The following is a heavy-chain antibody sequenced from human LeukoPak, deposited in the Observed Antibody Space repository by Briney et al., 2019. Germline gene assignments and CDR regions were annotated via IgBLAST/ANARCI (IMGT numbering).Heavy chain of an antibody. J-gene: IGHJ6*03. Sequence: SETLSLTCTVSGGSISSGSYYWSWIRQPAGKGLEWIGRIYTSGSTNHNPSLKSRVTISVDTSKNQFSLKLSSVTAADTALYYCARDSLLPSAMGYYYMDVWGKGTTVTVSS. V-gene: IGHV4-61*02. CDR2: IYTSGST. CDR3: ARDSLLPSAMGYYYMDV. CDR1: GGSISSGSYY. D-gene: IGHD2-2*01.